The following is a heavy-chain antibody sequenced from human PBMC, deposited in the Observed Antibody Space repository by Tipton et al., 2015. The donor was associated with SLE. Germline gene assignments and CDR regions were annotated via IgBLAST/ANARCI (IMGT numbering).Heavy chain of an antibody. J-gene: IGHJ4*02. V-gene: IGHV4-61*02. CDR2: IYTSGST. CDR1: GGSISSSSYY. D-gene: IGHD3-22*01. Sequence: LRLSCTVSGGSISSSSYYWSWIRQPAGKGLEWIGRIYTSGSTNYNPSLKSRVTISVDTSKNQFSLKLSSVTAADTAVYYCAGDSSGGYYDRGGYYQLANRHFDLWGRGILVSVSS. CDR3: AGDSSGGYYDRGGYYQLANRHFDL.